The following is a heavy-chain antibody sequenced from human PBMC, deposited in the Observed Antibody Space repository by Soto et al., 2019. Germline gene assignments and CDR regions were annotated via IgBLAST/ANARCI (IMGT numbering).Heavy chain of an antibody. CDR3: ARWVEVSLDYFDS. D-gene: IGHD2-15*01. CDR1: GGSISNGYYY. CDR2: IYHSGRT. J-gene: IGHJ4*02. Sequence: QVQLQESGPGLVKPSQTLSLTCTVSGGSISNGYYYWSWVRQNPGKGLEWIGHIYHSGRTYYNPSLKSRVTLSVDTSKTQFSLNLSSVTAADTAVYYCARWVEVSLDYFDSWGQGTPVTVSS. V-gene: IGHV4-31*03.